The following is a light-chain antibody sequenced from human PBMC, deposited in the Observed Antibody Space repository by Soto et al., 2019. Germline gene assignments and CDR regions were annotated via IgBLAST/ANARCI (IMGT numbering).Light chain of an antibody. CDR3: QQYCSSLWT. CDR1: QSVSSSY. V-gene: IGKV3-20*01. CDR2: GAS. Sequence: EIVLTQSPGTLSLSPGVRATLSCRASQSVSSSYLAWYQQKPGQAPRLLIYGASSRATGIPDRFSGSGSGTDFTLTISRLEPEDFAVYYCQQYCSSLWTFGQGTKVEIK. J-gene: IGKJ1*01.